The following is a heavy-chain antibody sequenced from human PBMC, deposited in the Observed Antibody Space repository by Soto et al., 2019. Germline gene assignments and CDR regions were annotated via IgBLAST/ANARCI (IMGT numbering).Heavy chain of an antibody. CDR2: VYTSAEGGAT. V-gene: IGHV3-15*07. Sequence: DVQLVDSGGGLVKPGGSLRLSCAASGFSVTNAWMNWVRQAPGKGLEWVGRVYTSAEGGATNYAAPVKGRFTISRDESTHTVYLQMSSLMTEGTAVYYWTTGSGEGFWGQGTTVNVSS. D-gene: IGHD3-16*01. CDR3: TTGSGEGF. CDR1: GFSVTNAW. J-gene: IGHJ6*02.